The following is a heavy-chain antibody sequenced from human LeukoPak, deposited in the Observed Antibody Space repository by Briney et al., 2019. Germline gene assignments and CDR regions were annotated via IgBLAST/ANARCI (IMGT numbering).Heavy chain of an antibody. CDR2: IYYSGST. Sequence: SGTLSLTCTVSGGSISSGSYYWSWIWQPPGKGLEWIGYIYYSGSTNYNPSLKSRVTISVDTSKNQFSLKLSSVTAADTAVYYCARGGGRYSSGWYLFDYWGQGTLVTVSS. CDR1: GGSISSGSYY. V-gene: IGHV4-61*01. J-gene: IGHJ4*02. D-gene: IGHD6-19*01. CDR3: ARGGGRYSSGWYLFDY.